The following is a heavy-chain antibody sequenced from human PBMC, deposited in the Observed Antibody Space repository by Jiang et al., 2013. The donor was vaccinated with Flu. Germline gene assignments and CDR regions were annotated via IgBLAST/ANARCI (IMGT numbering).Heavy chain of an antibody. CDR2: INHSGST. D-gene: IGHD2-2*01. J-gene: IGHJ6*04. CDR1: VGPFSGYY. V-gene: IGHV4-34*01. Sequence: TCAVYVGPFSGYYWSWIRQPPGKGLEWIGEINHSGSTNYNPSLKSRVTISVDTSKNQFSLKLSSVTAADTAVYYCARGDIVVVPAAIYGMDVWGKGTTVTVSS. CDR3: ARGDIVVVPAAIYGMDV.